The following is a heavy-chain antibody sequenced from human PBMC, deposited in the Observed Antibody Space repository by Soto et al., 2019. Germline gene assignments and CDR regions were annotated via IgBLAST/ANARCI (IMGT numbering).Heavy chain of an antibody. J-gene: IGHJ4*02. D-gene: IGHD3-10*01. V-gene: IGHV4-34*01. Sequence: QVQLQQWGAGLLKPSETLSLTCAVYGGSFSGYYWSWIRQPPGKGLEWIGEINHSGSTNYNPSLKSRVTISVDKSKSQFSLKLSSVTAAETAGYDCASRRGYYWGQGTLVTVSS. CDR3: ASRRGYY. CDR2: INHSGST. CDR1: GGSFSGYY.